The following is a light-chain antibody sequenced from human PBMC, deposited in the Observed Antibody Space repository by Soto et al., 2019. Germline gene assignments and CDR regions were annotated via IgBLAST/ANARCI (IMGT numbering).Light chain of an antibody. CDR3: QLWDSSTVV. Sequence: SYELTQPLSVSVALGQTARITCGGKHIGSKDVHWYQQKPGQAPVLVIYNDNNRPSGIPERFSGSNSGNTATLTISGAQAGDEADYYCQLWDSSTVVFGGGTQLTVL. V-gene: IGLV3-9*01. CDR1: HIGSKD. J-gene: IGLJ2*01. CDR2: NDN.